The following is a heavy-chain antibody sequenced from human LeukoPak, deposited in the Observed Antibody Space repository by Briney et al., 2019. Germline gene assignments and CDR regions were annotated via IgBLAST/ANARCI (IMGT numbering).Heavy chain of an antibody. CDR1: GFTFSSYA. J-gene: IGHJ4*02. CDR2: ISYDGSNK. V-gene: IGHV3-30-3*01. Sequence: GGSLRLSCAASGFTFSSYAMHWVRQAPGKGLEWVAVISYDGSNKYYADSVKGRFTISRDNSKDTLYLQMNSLRAEDTAVYYCARGGGNLFDYWGQGTLVTVSS. D-gene: IGHD2-15*01. CDR3: ARGGGNLFDY.